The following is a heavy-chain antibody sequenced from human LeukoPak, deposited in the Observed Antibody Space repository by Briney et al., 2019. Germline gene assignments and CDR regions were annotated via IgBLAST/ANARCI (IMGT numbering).Heavy chain of an antibody. V-gene: IGHV3-30*03. CDR3: AREDYGDYYFDY. Sequence: GGSLRLSCAASGFTFSSYGMHWVRQAPGKGLEWVAGISYDGSKKYYVDSVKGRFTISRDNSKNTLFLQMNSLRAEDTAVYSCAREDYGDYYFDYWGQGTLVTVSS. CDR1: GFTFSSYG. CDR2: ISYDGSKK. D-gene: IGHD4-17*01. J-gene: IGHJ4*02.